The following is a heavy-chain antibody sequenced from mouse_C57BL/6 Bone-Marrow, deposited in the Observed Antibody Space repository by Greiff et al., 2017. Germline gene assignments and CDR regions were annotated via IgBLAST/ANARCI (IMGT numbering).Heavy chain of an antibody. CDR3: ARHYGNYEGYYVDY. J-gene: IGHJ2*01. CDR2: IYPRDGST. V-gene: IGHV1-85*01. D-gene: IGHD2-1*01. CDR1: GYTFTSYD. Sequence: VQLQQSGPELVKPGASVKLSCKASGYTFTSYDINWVKQRPGQGLEWIGWIYPRDGSTKYNEKFKGKATLTVDTSSSTAYMELHSLTSEDSAVYFCARHYGNYEGYYVDYWGQGTTLTVSS.